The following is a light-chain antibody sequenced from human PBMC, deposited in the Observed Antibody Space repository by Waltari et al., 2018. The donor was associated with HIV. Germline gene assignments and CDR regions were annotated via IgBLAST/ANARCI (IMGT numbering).Light chain of an antibody. V-gene: IGKV2-28*01. CDR3: MQALQTPLT. J-gene: IGKJ4*01. CDR2: LGS. Sequence: DIVMTQSPLSLPVPPGEPASIPCRSSQSLLHINGYNYLDWYLQKQGQSPQLLIYLGSNRASGVPDRFSGSGSGTDFTLKISRVEAEDVGVYYCMQALQTPLTFGGGTKVEIK. CDR1: QSLLHINGYNY.